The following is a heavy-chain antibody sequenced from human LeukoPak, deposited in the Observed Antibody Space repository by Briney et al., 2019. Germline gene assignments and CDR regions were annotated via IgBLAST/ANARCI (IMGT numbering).Heavy chain of an antibody. D-gene: IGHD7-27*01. J-gene: IGHJ4*02. CDR3: ARGRLNWGNFDY. CDR2: INHSGST. CDR1: GGSFSGYY. V-gene: IGHV4-34*01. Sequence: SETLTLTCAVYGGSFSGYYWSWIRQPPGKGLEWIGEINHSGSTNYNPSLKSRVTISVDTSKNQFSLKLSSVTAADTAVYYCARGRLNWGNFDYWGQGTLVTVSS.